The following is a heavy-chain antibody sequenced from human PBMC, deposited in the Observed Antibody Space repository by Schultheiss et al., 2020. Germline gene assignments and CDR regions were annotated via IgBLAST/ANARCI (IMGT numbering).Heavy chain of an antibody. CDR1: GFTFSSYG. J-gene: IGHJ4*02. V-gene: IGHV3-30*03. D-gene: IGHD3-22*01. CDR2: ISYDGSNK. Sequence: GGSLRLSCAASGFTFSSYGMHWVRQAPGKGLEWVAVISYDGSNKYYADSVKGRFTISRDNSKNTLYLQMNSLRAEDTAVYYCARDYYDSSGYYYVLGFDYWGQGTLVTVSS. CDR3: ARDYYDSSGYYYVLGFDY.